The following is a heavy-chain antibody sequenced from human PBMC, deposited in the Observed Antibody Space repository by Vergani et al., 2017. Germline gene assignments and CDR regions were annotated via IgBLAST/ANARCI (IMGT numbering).Heavy chain of an antibody. CDR2: IYHSGST. J-gene: IGHJ6*03. CDR1: GYSISSGYY. V-gene: IGHV4-38-2*01. D-gene: IGHD3-22*01. CDR3: ARSSIPDYYSDSRGLYYYMDV. Sequence: QVQLQESGPGLVKPSETLSLTCAVSGYSISSGYYWGWIRQPPGKGLEWIGSIYHSGSTYYNPSLKSRVTISVDTSKNQFSLKLSSVTAADTAVYYCARSSIPDYYSDSRGLYYYMDVWGKGTTVTVSS.